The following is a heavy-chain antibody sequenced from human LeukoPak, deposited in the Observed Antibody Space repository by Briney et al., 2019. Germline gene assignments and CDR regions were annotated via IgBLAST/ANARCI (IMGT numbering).Heavy chain of an antibody. D-gene: IGHD1-20*01. V-gene: IGHV3-23*01. CDR2: ISGSGGST. CDR3: AKEDNWNDVLNAFDI. Sequence: GGSLRLSCAASGFTVSSNEMSWVRQAPGKGLEWVSAISGSGGSTYYADSVKGRFTISRDNSKNTLYLQMNSLRAEDTAVYYCAKEDNWNDVLNAFDIWGQGTMVAVSS. CDR1: GFTVSSNE. J-gene: IGHJ3*02.